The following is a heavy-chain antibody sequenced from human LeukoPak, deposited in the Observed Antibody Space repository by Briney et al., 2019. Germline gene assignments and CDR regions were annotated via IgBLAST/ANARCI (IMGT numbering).Heavy chain of an antibody. CDR3: ARDHSSGYSDY. CDR2: IWYDGSNK. V-gene: IGHV3-33*01. J-gene: IGHJ4*02. CDR1: GFTFSSYG. D-gene: IGHD3-22*01. Sequence: GGSLRLSCAPSGFTFSSYGMHWVRQAPGEGLEWVAIIWYDGSNKYYADSVKGRFTISRDNSKNTLSLQMNSLRAEDTAVYYCARDHSSGYSDYWGQGTLVTVSS.